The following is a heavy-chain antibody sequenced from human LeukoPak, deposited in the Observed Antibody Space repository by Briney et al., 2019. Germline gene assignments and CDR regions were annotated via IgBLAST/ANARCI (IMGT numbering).Heavy chain of an antibody. J-gene: IGHJ6*03. CDR1: GGSISSYY. V-gene: IGHV4-59*01. Sequence: SETLSLTCTVSGGSISSYYWSWIRQPPGKGLEWIGYIYYSGSTNYNPSLKSRVTISVDTSKNQFSLKLSSVTAADTAVYYCARRDYYYYYMDVWGKGTTVTISS. CDR3: ARRDYYYYYMDV. CDR2: IYYSGST.